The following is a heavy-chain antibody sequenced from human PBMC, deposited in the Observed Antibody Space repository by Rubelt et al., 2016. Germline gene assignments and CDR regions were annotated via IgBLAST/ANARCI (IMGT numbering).Heavy chain of an antibody. V-gene: IGHV4-34*01. CDR1: GGSFSGYY. Sequence: QVQLQQWGAGLLKPSETLSLTCAVYGGSFSGYYWSWIRQPPGKGLEWIGEINHSGSTNSNPSRKSRSAISVYSSKTQFSRMLSSVTAADTGVYYCARGLARAAAARRRLWFDPWGQGTLVTVSS. D-gene: IGHD6-13*01. CDR3: ARGLARAAAARRRLWFDP. J-gene: IGHJ5*02. CDR2: INHSGST.